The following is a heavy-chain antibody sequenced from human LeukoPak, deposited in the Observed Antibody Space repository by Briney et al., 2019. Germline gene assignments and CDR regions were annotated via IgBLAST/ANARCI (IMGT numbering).Heavy chain of an antibody. D-gene: IGHD4-17*01. Sequence: GGSLRLSCAASGFTFSSYAMHWVRQAPGKGLEWVAVISYDGSNKYYADSVKGRFTISRDNSQNTLYLQMNSLRAEDTAVYYCARHYGDYVQGDYWGQGTLVTVSS. V-gene: IGHV3-30*14. CDR2: ISYDGSNK. CDR3: ARHYGDYVQGDY. CDR1: GFTFSSYA. J-gene: IGHJ4*02.